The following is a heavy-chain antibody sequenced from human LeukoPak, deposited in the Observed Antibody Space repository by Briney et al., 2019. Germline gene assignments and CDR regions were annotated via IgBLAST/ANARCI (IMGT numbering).Heavy chain of an antibody. CDR2: INPNSGGT. V-gene: IGHV1-2*02. CDR3: ARDLEYSSSSRSDY. Sequence: ASVKVSCKASGYTFTGYYMHWVRQAPGQGLEWMGWINPNSGGTNYAQKFQGRVTMTRDTSISTAYMELSRLRSDDTAVYYCARDLEYSSSSRSDYWGQGTLVTVSS. D-gene: IGHD6-6*01. CDR1: GYTFTGYY. J-gene: IGHJ4*02.